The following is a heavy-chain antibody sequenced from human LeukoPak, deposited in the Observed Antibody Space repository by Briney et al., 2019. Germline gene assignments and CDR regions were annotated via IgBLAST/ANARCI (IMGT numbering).Heavy chain of an antibody. J-gene: IGHJ4*02. Sequence: PGRSLRLSCAASGFTFSSYGMHWVRQAPGKGLEWVAVIWYDGSNKYYADSVKGRFTISRDNSKNTLYLQMNSLRAEDMAVYYCARDGDMVRGVTAPDYWGQGTLVTVSS. D-gene: IGHD3-10*01. CDR1: GFTFSSYG. CDR3: ARDGDMVRGVTAPDY. V-gene: IGHV3-33*01. CDR2: IWYDGSNK.